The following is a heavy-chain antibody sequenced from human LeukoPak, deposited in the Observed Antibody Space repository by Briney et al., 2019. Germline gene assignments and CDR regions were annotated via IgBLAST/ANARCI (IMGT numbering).Heavy chain of an antibody. CDR3: AKDLSRGDTTGFEI. Sequence: GGSLRLSCAASGFTVSSNYMSWVRQAPGKGLEWVSVIYSGGSTYYADSAKGSFTISRDNSKNTLYLQMNSLRAEDMALYYCAKDLSRGDTTGFEIWGQGTMVTVSS. J-gene: IGHJ3*02. CDR2: IYSGGST. D-gene: IGHD5-18*01. CDR1: GFTVSSNY. V-gene: IGHV3-53*05.